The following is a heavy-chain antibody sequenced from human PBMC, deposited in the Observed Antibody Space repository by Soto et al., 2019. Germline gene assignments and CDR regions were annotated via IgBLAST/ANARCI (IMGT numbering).Heavy chain of an antibody. CDR3: AREYGYGWYYFDY. CDR2: ISSSGDTM. CDR1: GFTFSDYY. J-gene: IGHJ4*02. Sequence: GGSLRLSCAASGFTFSDYYMSWIRQAPGKGLEWVSYISSSGDTMYYADSVKGRFSISRDSAKTSLYLQMNSLRAEDAAVYYCAREYGYGWYYFDYWGQGTLVTVSS. D-gene: IGHD6-19*01. V-gene: IGHV3-11*01.